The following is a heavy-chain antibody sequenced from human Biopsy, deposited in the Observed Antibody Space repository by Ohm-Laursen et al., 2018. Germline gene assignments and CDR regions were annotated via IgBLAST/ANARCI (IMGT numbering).Heavy chain of an antibody. Sequence: GSLRLSCAASGFTFSDYYMIWVRQAPGRGLEWVSYISGSGTLIYYRDSVKGRFTTSRDSAKNSLYLQMDSLRAEDTAVYYCARKIYGDYEVPYSYGMDVWGLGTTVTVSS. CDR3: ARKIYGDYEVPYSYGMDV. J-gene: IGHJ6*02. CDR2: ISGSGTLI. D-gene: IGHD4-17*01. V-gene: IGHV3-11*01. CDR1: GFTFSDYY.